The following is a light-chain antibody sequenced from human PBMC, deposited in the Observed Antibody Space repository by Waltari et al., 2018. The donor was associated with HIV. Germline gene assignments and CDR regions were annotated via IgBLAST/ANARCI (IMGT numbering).Light chain of an antibody. V-gene: IGKV1-5*03. Sequence: DIQMTQSPSTLSASVGDRVTTTCRAGQSISSLLAWYQEKPGNAPKLLIYKVSSLESGFPSRFSGSGSGTQFTLTISSLQPDDFATYYCQQYNSYSRTFGQGTKLEIK. CDR2: KVS. CDR1: QSISSL. J-gene: IGKJ2*01. CDR3: QQYNSYSRT.